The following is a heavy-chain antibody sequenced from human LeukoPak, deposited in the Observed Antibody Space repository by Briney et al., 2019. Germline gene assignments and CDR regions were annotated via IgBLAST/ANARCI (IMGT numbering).Heavy chain of an antibody. V-gene: IGHV3-30*01. Sequence: GRSLRLSCAASGFTFSSYAMHWVRQAPGKGLEWVAVISYDGSNKYYADSVKGRFTISRDNSKNTLYLQMNSVRAEDTAVYYWARSPLTNHTEMDVWGKGTTVTVSS. CDR3: ARSPLTNHTEMDV. D-gene: IGHD2-8*01. CDR1: GFTFSSYA. J-gene: IGHJ6*04. CDR2: ISYDGSNK.